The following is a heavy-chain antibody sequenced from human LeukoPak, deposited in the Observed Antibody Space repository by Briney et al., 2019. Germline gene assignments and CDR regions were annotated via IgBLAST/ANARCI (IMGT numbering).Heavy chain of an antibody. CDR3: ARGIGFLEWLFYY. CDR2: IYHSGST. J-gene: IGHJ4*02. CDR1: GGSISSGGYY. Sequence: NPSETLSLTCTVSGGSISSGGYYWSWIRQPPGKGLEWIGYIYHSGSTYYNPSLKSRVTISVDRSKNQFSLKLSSVTAADTAVYYCARGIGFLEWLFYYWGQGTLVTVSS. D-gene: IGHD3-3*02. V-gene: IGHV4-30-2*01.